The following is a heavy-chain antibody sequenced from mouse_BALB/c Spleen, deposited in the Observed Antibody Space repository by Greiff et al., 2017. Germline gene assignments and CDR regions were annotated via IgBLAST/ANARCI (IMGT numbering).Heavy chain of an antibody. CDR2: INPYNGDT. V-gene: IGHV1-20*02. Sequence: EVNLVESGPELVKPGASVKISCKASGYSFTGYFMNWVMQSHGKSLEWIGRINPYNGDTFYNQKFKGKATLTVDKSSSTAHMELRSLASEDSAVYYCARMDYGYDGDWYFDVWGAGTTVTVSS. CDR1: GYSFTGYF. CDR3: ARMDYGYDGDWYFDV. D-gene: IGHD2-2*01. J-gene: IGHJ1*01.